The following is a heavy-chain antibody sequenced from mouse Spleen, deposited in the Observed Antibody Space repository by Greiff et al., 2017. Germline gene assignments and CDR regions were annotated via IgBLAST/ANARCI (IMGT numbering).Heavy chain of an antibody. CDR2: INPNNGGT. J-gene: IGHJ4*01. V-gene: IGHV1-18*01. CDR3: ARWTHYYAMDD. Sequence: EVQLVESGPELVKPGASVKIPCTASGYTFTDYNMDWVKQSHGKSLEWIGDINPNNGGTIYNQKFKGKSTLTVDKSSSTAYMELRSLTSEDTAVYYCARWTHYYAMDDWGQGTSVTVSS. CDR1: GYTFTDYN.